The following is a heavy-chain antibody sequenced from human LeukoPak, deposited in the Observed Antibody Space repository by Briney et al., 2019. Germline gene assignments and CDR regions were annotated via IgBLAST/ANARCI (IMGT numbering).Heavy chain of an antibody. J-gene: IGHJ4*02. CDR2: INSDGSSP. Sequence: GGSLRLSCAASGFTFSSFWMHWVRQSPGEALVWVSGINSDGSSPNYVDSVKGRFTISRDNAKNEFYLQMNSLRADDSAVYYCARGGYGAHMGWGQGILVSVSS. CDR3: ARGGYGAHMG. D-gene: IGHD4-17*01. V-gene: IGHV3-74*01. CDR1: GFTFSSFW.